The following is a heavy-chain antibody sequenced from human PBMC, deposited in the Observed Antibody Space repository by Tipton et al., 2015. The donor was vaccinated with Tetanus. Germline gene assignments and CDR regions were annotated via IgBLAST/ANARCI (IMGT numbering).Heavy chain of an antibody. Sequence: SLRLSCLASGFAFSRSSIFWVRQAPGKGPEWVGRIRTKPNNYASAYGASVKGRFIVSRDDSANTAYLQMNSLKIEDTAVYYCIGAASTTNYFDYWGQGTLVIVSS. V-gene: IGHV3-73*01. CDR1: GFAFSRSS. D-gene: IGHD1-26*01. CDR3: IGAASTTNYFDY. J-gene: IGHJ4*02. CDR2: IRTKPNNYAS.